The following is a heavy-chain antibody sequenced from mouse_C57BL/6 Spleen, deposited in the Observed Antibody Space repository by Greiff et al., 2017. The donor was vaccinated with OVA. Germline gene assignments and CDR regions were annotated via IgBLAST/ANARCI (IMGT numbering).Heavy chain of an antibody. CDR2: ISSGSSTI. J-gene: IGHJ1*03. CDR3: ARAWDYWYFDV. V-gene: IGHV5-17*01. D-gene: IGHD4-1*01. Sequence: EVKLEESGGGLVKPGGSLKLSCAASGFTFSDYGMHWVRQAPEKGLEWVAYISSGSSTIYYADTVKGRFTISRDNAKTTLFLQMTSLRSEDTAMYYCARAWDYWYFDVWGTGTTVTVSS. CDR1: GFTFSDYG.